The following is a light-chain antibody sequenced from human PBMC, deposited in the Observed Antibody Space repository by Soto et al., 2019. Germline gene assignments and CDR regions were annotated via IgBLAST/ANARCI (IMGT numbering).Light chain of an antibody. CDR3: QTWGTGVV. V-gene: IGLV4-69*01. CDR1: SGHSSYA. Sequence: QPVLTQSPSASASLGASVKLTCTLSSGHSSYAIAWHQQQPEKGHRYLMKLNSDGSHSKGDGIPDRFSVSSSGAERYLTISSLKSEDEADYYCQTWGTGVVFGGGTKVTVL. J-gene: IGLJ2*01. CDR2: LNSDGSH.